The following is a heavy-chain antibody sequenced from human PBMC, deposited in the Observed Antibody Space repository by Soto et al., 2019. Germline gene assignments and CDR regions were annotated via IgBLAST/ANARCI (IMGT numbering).Heavy chain of an antibody. Sequence: QVQLVQSGAEVKKPGASVKVSCKASGYTFTSYGISWVRQAPGQGLEWMGWISAYNGNTNYAQKLQGRVTMPTDTSTSTAYMELRSLRSDDTAVYYCARDTGILWFGEFNDAFDIWGQGTMVTVSS. D-gene: IGHD3-10*01. V-gene: IGHV1-18*01. CDR3: ARDTGILWFGEFNDAFDI. CDR1: GYTFTSYG. J-gene: IGHJ3*02. CDR2: ISAYNGNT.